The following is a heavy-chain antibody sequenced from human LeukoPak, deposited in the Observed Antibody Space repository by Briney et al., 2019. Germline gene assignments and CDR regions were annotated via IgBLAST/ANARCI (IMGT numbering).Heavy chain of an antibody. CDR2: IRGSGGST. V-gene: IGHV3-23*01. J-gene: IGHJ3*02. D-gene: IGHD6-19*01. Sequence: QAGGSLRLSCAASGFTFSSYAMSWVRQAPGKGLEWVSGIRGSGGSTNYSDSVKGGFTISRDNSKNTLYLQMNSLRAEDTAVYYCAKVYSSGWRDAFDIWGQGTMVTVSS. CDR3: AKVYSSGWRDAFDI. CDR1: GFTFSSYA.